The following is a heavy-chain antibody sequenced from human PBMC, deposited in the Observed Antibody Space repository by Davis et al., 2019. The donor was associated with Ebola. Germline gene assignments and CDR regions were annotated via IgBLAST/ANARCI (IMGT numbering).Heavy chain of an antibody. V-gene: IGHV1-69*10. Sequence: SVKVSCKASGGTFSSYAISWVRQAPGQGLEWMGGIIPILGIANYAQKFQGRVTITADESTSTAYMELSSLRSEDTAVYYCARQNWGSTFLSYWGQGTLVTVSS. J-gene: IGHJ4*02. D-gene: IGHD7-27*01. CDR3: ARQNWGSTFLSY. CDR2: IIPILGIA. CDR1: GGTFSSYA.